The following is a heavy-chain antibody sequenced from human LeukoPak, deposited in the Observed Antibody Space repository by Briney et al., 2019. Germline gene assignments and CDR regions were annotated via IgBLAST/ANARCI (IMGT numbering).Heavy chain of an antibody. CDR2: ITTSSTYI. CDR3: ARDHDYGVYYYYYMDV. Sequence: PGGSLRLSCAASGFSFSTYNMNWVRQAPGKGLEWVSSITTSSTYIYYADSVKGRFTISRDNAKNTLYLQMNSLRAEDTAVYYCARDHDYGVYYYYYMDVWGKGTTVTVSS. J-gene: IGHJ6*03. CDR1: GFSFSTYN. D-gene: IGHD4-17*01. V-gene: IGHV3-21*01.